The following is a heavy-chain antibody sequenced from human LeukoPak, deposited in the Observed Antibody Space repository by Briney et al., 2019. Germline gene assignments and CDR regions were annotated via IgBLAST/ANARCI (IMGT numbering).Heavy chain of an antibody. Sequence: GSLGLSRSGPWFTFSNAWMSWVRPAPGKGLEWVGRIKSKTDGGTTDYAAPVKGRFTISRDDSKNTLYLQMNSLKTEDTAVYYCTTLLVTAIHYWGQGTLVTVSS. CDR3: TTLLVTAIHY. CDR2: IKSKTDGGTT. CDR1: WFTFSNAW. J-gene: IGHJ4*02. D-gene: IGHD2-21*02. V-gene: IGHV3-15*01.